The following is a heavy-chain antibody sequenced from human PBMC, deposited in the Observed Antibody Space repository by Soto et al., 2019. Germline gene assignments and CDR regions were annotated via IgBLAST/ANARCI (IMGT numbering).Heavy chain of an antibody. CDR1: GDSIASSYW. Sequence: PSETLSLTCVVSGDSIASSYWWSWVRQPPGKGLEWIGEIYHSGTTNYNPSLKSRVTILQDKSNNQFSLRLDSVTAADTAVYYCARGGWYYYDSSGYYYFDYWGQGTLVTVSS. V-gene: IGHV4-4*02. CDR3: ARGGWYYYDSSGYYYFDY. J-gene: IGHJ4*02. CDR2: IYHSGTT. D-gene: IGHD3-22*01.